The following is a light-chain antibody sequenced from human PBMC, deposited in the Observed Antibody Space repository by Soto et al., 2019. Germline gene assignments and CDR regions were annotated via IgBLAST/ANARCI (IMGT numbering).Light chain of an antibody. J-gene: IGKJ1*01. CDR1: QSVSSSY. CDR2: GAS. CDR3: QQYGSSRSWT. V-gene: IGKV3-20*01. Sequence: TKSPRSLTFSPGERASLSSSSRQSVSSSYLAWYQQKPGPAPRLLISGASSRATGIPDSFSGSGSGTDFTLPISRLEPEDFAVYYCQQYGSSRSWTFGQGTQVEIK.